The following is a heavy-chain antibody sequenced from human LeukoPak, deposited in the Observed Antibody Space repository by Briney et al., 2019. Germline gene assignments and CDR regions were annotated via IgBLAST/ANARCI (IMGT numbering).Heavy chain of an antibody. CDR2: FDPEDGET. D-gene: IGHD3-22*01. V-gene: IGHV1-24*01. CDR3: ARVFREYYYDSSGWHDAFDI. J-gene: IGHJ3*02. CDR1: GYTLTELS. Sequence: ASVKVSCKVSGYTLTELSMHWVRQAPGKGLEWMGGFDPEDGETIYAQKFQGRVTMTEDTSTDTAYMELSSLRSEDTAVYYCARVFREYYYDSSGWHDAFDIWGQGTMVTVSS.